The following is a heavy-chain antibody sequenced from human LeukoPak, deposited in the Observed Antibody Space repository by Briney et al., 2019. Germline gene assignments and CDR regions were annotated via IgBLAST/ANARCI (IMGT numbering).Heavy chain of an antibody. V-gene: IGHV4-39*07. CDR2: IFYSGGT. J-gene: IGHJ6*03. Sequence: SETLSLTCTVSGGSISSSSYYWGWIRQPPGKGLEWIGNIFYSGGTYYSPSLTSRVTISVDTSKNQFSLKLSSVTAADTAVYYCARSSDYDFWSGSRYYYYMDVWGKGTTVTVSS. D-gene: IGHD3-3*01. CDR1: GGSISSSSYY. CDR3: ARSSDYDFWSGSRYYYYMDV.